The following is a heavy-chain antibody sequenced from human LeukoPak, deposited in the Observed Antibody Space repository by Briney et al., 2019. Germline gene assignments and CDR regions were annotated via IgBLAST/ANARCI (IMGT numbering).Heavy chain of an antibody. CDR3: AHSLELLIAAFFDY. J-gene: IGHJ4*02. CDR1: GFSLSTSGVG. V-gene: IGHV2-5*02. D-gene: IGHD6-13*01. Sequence: SGPTLVNPTQTRTLTCTFSGFSLSTSGVGVGWIRQPPGKALEWLALIYWDDDKRYSPSLKSGLTITKDTPKNQVVLTMTNMDPVDTATYYCAHSLELLIAAFFDYWGQGTLVTVSS. CDR2: IYWDDDK.